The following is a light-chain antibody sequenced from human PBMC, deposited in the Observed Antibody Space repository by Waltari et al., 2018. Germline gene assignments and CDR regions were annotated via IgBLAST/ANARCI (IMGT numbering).Light chain of an antibody. J-gene: IGLJ2*01. CDR2: QDS. V-gene: IGLV3-1*01. Sequence: SYELPQPPSVSVSPGQTASITCSGAKLGDKYACWYPQKPGQSPVLVIYQDSKRPSGIPERFSGSNSGNTATLTISGTQAMDEADYYCQAWDSQHYVVFGGGTKLTVL. CDR1: KLGDKY. CDR3: QAWDSQHYVV.